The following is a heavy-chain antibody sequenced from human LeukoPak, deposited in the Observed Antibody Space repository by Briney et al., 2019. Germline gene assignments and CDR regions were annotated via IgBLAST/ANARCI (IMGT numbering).Heavy chain of an antibody. J-gene: IGHJ4*02. CDR1: AGSISSSNYY. CDR3: ARVGQQLVIDY. CDR2: IYYSGRT. V-gene: IGHV4-39*07. Sequence: PSETLSLTCTVSAGSISSSNYYWGWIRQPPGKGLEWIGSIYYSGRTYYNPSLKSRVTISVNTSKKQFSLKLSSVTAADTAVYYCARVGQQLVIDYWGQGTLVTVSS. D-gene: IGHD6-13*01.